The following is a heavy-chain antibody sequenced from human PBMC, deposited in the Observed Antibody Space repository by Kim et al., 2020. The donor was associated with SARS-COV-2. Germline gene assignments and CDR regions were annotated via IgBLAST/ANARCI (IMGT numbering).Heavy chain of an antibody. CDR1: GYTFTSYY. Sequence: ASVKVSCKASGYTFTSYYMHWVRQAPGQGREWMGIINPSGGSTSYAQKLQGRVTMTRDTSTSTVYMELSSLRSEDTAVYYCARGPREGYCSGGSCWSGDYWGQGTLVTVSS. J-gene: IGHJ4*02. CDR3: ARGPREGYCSGGSCWSGDY. V-gene: IGHV1-46*01. CDR2: INPSGGST. D-gene: IGHD2-15*01.